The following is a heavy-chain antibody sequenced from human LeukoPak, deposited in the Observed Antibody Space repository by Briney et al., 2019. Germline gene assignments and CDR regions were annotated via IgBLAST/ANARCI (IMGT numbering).Heavy chain of an antibody. Sequence: GGSLRLSCAASGFTVSSNYMSWVRQAPGKGLEWVSVIYSGGNTYYADSVKDRFTISRDNSKNTLYLQMNSLRAEDTAVYYCAKGRGMYDFWSGTNWFDPWGQGTLVTVSS. CDR1: GFTVSSNY. CDR2: IYSGGNT. J-gene: IGHJ5*02. V-gene: IGHV3-66*01. CDR3: AKGRGMYDFWSGTNWFDP. D-gene: IGHD3-3*01.